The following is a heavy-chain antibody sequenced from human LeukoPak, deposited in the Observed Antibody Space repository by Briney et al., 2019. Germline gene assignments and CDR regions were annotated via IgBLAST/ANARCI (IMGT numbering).Heavy chain of an antibody. CDR2: IKPDGSEG. CDR1: GFTFSSSW. J-gene: IGHJ4*02. V-gene: IGHV3-7*04. CDR3: ARDRGYKSFDY. D-gene: IGHD3-10*01. Sequence: GGSLRLSCAASGFTFSSSWMAWVRQAPGKGLEWVANIKPDGSEGSYVDSVKGRFTISRDNAKNSLFLQMISLRAEDTAVYYCARDRGYKSFDYWGQGALVTVSS.